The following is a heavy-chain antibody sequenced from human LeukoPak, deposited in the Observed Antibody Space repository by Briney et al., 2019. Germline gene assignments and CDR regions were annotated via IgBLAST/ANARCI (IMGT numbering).Heavy chain of an antibody. CDR3: ARVHDSSGYRYYYYGMDV. Sequence: ASVKVSCKASGYTFTGYYTHWVRQAPGQGLEWMGWINPNSGGTNYAQKFQGRVTMTRDTSISTAYMELSRLRSDDTAVYYCARVHDSSGYRYYYYGMDVWGQGTTVTVSS. CDR1: GYTFTGYY. J-gene: IGHJ6*02. V-gene: IGHV1-2*02. D-gene: IGHD3-22*01. CDR2: INPNSGGT.